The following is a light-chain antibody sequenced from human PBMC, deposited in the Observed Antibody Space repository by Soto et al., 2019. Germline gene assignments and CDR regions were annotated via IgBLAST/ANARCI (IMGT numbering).Light chain of an antibody. CDR1: QDVSIH. V-gene: IGKV1-33*01. CDR3: QQYDNLTLFT. J-gene: IGKJ3*01. Sequence: DIQMTQSPSSLSASVGDRVTITCQASQDVSIHLNWYQQKPGKAPKLLIYDAFTLKTGVPSRFSGRGSGTDFTFVISSLQPEDIATYYCQQYDNLTLFTFGPGTKVDIK. CDR2: DAF.